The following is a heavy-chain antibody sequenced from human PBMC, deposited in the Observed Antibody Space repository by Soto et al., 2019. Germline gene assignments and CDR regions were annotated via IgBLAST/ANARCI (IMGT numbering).Heavy chain of an antibody. CDR1: GFTFNNYA. V-gene: IGHV3-23*01. CDR3: AEGRCGSGSLTRRVDF. Sequence: EVQLLESGGGLVQPGGSLRLSCAASGFTFNNYAMTWVRQAPGKGLEWVSAISGGGDTTSYADSVKGRFTVSRDGSKNTLYMQMSSLRAEDTALYDCAEGRCGSGSLTRRVDFWGQGTLVTVSS. D-gene: IGHD3-10*01. CDR2: ISGGGDTT. J-gene: IGHJ4*02.